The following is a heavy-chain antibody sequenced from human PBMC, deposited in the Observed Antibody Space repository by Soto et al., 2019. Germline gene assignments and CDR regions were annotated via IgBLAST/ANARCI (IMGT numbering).Heavy chain of an antibody. V-gene: IGHV4-39*01. Sequence: SETLSLTSTVSGVNISSSSYYWGWIRQPPGKGLEWIGSIFYSGSTYYNPSLKSRVTISVDTSKNQFSLKLSSVTAADTAVYYCARHLTYCSAGSCYSDFPYYGMDVWGQGTTVTVSS. CDR3: ARHLTYCSAGSCYSDFPYYGMDV. CDR1: GVNISSSSYY. CDR2: IFYSGST. D-gene: IGHD2-15*01. J-gene: IGHJ6*02.